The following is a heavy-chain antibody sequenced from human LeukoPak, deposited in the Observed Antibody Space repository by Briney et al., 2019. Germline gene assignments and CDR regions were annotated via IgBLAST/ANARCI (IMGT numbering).Heavy chain of an antibody. Sequence: SETLSLTCAVSGGSISSSSWWTWVRQSPGKGLEWIGEVFHSGSTNYNPSLKSRVTISVDKSKNQFSLKLSSVTAADTAVYYCARNSGNTDFDYWGQGTLVTVSS. CDR1: GGSISSSSW. D-gene: IGHD1-26*01. CDR2: VFHSGST. J-gene: IGHJ4*02. V-gene: IGHV4-4*02. CDR3: ARNSGNTDFDY.